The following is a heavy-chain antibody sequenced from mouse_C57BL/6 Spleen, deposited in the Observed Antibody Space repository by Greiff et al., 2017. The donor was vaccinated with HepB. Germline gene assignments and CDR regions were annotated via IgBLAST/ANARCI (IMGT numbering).Heavy chain of an antibody. CDR2: IDPSDSYT. Sequence: LQESGAELVKPGASVKLSCKASGYTFTSYWMQWVKQRPGQGLEWIGEIDPSDSYTNYNQKFKGKATLTVDTSSSTAYMQLSSLTSEDSAVYYCARDYGSSYWYFDVWGTGTTVTVSS. J-gene: IGHJ1*03. CDR1: GYTFTSYW. V-gene: IGHV1-50*01. D-gene: IGHD1-1*01. CDR3: ARDYGSSYWYFDV.